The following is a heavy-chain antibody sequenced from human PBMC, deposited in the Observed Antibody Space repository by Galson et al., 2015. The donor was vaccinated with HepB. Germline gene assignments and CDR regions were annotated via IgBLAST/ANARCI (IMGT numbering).Heavy chain of an antibody. D-gene: IGHD2-15*01. CDR3: AREPGYCSGGSCTQGWYFDL. V-gene: IGHV1-69*04. J-gene: IGHJ2*01. CDR2: IIPILGIA. CDR1: GGTFSSYT. Sequence: SVKVSCKASGGTFSSYTISWVRQAPGQGLEWMGRIIPILGIANYAQKFQGRVTITADKSTSTAYMELSSLRSEDTAVYYCAREPGYCSGGSCTQGWYFDLWGRGTLVTVSS.